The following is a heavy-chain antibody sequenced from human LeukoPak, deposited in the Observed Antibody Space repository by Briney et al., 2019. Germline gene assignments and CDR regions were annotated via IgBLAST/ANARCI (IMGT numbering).Heavy chain of an antibody. J-gene: IGHJ4*02. Sequence: GGSLRLSCAASGFTFSDYYMTWIRQAPGKGLEWVSYISISGYTVYYADSVKGRFTVSRDNANNSLYLQMNSLRAEDTAIYYCVRPDHDYSDYPRWGQGTLVTVSS. D-gene: IGHD4-11*01. CDR1: GFTFSDYY. CDR3: VRPDHDYSDYPR. CDR2: ISISGYTV. V-gene: IGHV3-11*01.